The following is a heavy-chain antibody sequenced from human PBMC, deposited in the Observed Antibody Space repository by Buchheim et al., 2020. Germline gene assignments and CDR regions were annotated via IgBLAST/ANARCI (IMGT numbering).Heavy chain of an antibody. Sequence: QVQLQESGPGLVKPSETLSLTCTVSGGSISSYYWSWIRQPPGKGLEWIGYIYYSGSTNYNPSLKSRVTISVDTSKNQFSLKLSSVTAADTAVYYCARETGNGYSSGWTAFGTSFFDYWGQGTL. CDR3: ARETGNGYSSGWTAFGTSFFDY. J-gene: IGHJ4*02. V-gene: IGHV4-59*01. CDR1: GGSISSYY. CDR2: IYYSGST. D-gene: IGHD6-19*01.